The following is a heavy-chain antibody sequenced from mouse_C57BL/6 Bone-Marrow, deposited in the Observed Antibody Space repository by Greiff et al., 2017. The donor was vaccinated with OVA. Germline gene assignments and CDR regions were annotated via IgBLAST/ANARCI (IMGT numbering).Heavy chain of an antibody. J-gene: IGHJ2*01. CDR2: INPGSGGT. V-gene: IGHV1-54*01. CDR3: ARGWLLRY. CDR1: GYAFTNYL. D-gene: IGHD2-3*01. Sequence: VQLQQSGAELVRPGTSVKVSCKASGYAFTNYLIEWVKQRPGQGLEWIGVINPGSGGTNYNEKFKGKATLTADKSSSTAYMQLSSLTSEDSAVYFCARGWLLRYWGQGTTLTVSS.